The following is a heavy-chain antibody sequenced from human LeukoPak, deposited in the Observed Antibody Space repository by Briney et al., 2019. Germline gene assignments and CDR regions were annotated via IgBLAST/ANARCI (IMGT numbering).Heavy chain of an antibody. Sequence: SETLSLTCTVSGGSISSSSYYWGWIRQPPGKGLEWIGTIYYNGSTYYNPSLKSRVTISVDTSKNQFSLKLSSVTAADTALYYCARHVIAARPFDYWGQGTLVTVSS. D-gene: IGHD6-6*01. CDR1: GGSISSSSYY. V-gene: IGHV4-39*01. J-gene: IGHJ4*02. CDR3: ARHVIAARPFDY. CDR2: IYYNGST.